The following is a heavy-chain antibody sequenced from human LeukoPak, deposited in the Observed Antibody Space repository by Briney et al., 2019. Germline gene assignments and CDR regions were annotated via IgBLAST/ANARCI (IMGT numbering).Heavy chain of an antibody. CDR2: MNQSGST. D-gene: IGHD1-1*01. V-gene: IGHV4-34*01. CDR3: ARDWNRYAY. Sequence: SETLSLTCAVYGESFSGYYWGWIRQPPGKGLEWIGDMNQSGSTNYNPSLTSPVTISVDTSKNQFSLKLSSVTAADTAVYYCARDWNRYAYWGQGTLVTVSS. CDR1: GESFSGYY. J-gene: IGHJ4*02.